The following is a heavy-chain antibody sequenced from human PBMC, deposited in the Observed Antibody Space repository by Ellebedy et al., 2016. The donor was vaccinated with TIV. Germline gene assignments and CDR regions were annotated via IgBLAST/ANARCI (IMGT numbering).Heavy chain of an antibody. CDR1: GFTFSSYG. V-gene: IGHV3-30*18. CDR3: AKDGARGAAALRGVDV. Sequence: GGSLRLSXAASGFTFSSYGMHWVRQAPGKGLEWVAVISYDGSNKYYADSVKGRFTISRDNSKNTLYLQMNSLRAEDTAVYYCAKDGARGAAALRGVDVWGQGTLVTVSS. CDR2: ISYDGSNK. D-gene: IGHD6-13*01. J-gene: IGHJ4*02.